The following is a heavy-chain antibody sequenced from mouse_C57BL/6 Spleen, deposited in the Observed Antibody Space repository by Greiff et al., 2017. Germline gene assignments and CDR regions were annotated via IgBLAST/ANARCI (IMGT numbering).Heavy chain of an antibody. D-gene: IGHD4-1*01. CDR3: ARNWEI. CDR2: ISSGGSYT. J-gene: IGHJ2*01. V-gene: IGHV5-6*01. Sequence: EVQGVESGGDLVKPGGSLKLSCAASGFTFSSYGMSWVRQTPDKRLEWVATISSGGSYTYYPDSVKGRFTISRDNAKNTLYLQMSSLKSEDTAMYYCARNWEIWGQGTTLTVSS. CDR1: GFTFSSYG.